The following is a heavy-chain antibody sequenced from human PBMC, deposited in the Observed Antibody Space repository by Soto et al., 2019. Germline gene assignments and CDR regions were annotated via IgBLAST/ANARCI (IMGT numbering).Heavy chain of an antibody. Sequence: QVQLQQWGAGPLKPSETLSLTCAVYGGSFSGYYWSWIRQPPGKGLEWIGEINHSGSTNYNPSLKSRVTISVDTSKNQFSLKLSSVTAADTAVYYCARGGGYCSGGSCYLNYYYYYMDVWGKGTTVTVSS. J-gene: IGHJ6*03. V-gene: IGHV4-34*01. D-gene: IGHD2-15*01. CDR3: ARGGGYCSGGSCYLNYYYYYMDV. CDR1: GGSFSGYY. CDR2: INHSGST.